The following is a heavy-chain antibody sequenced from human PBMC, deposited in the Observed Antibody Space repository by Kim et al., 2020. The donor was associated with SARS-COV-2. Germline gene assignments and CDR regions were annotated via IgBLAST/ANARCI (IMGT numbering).Heavy chain of an antibody. CDR3: AKDPGVVGATALDY. Sequence: GGSLRLSCAASGFTFSSYAMSWVLQAPGKGLEWVSAISGSGGRTYYADSVKGRFTISRDNSKNTLYLQMNSLRAEDTAVYYCAKDPGVVGATALDYWGQGTLVTVSS. J-gene: IGHJ4*02. CDR2: ISGSGGRT. V-gene: IGHV3-23*01. D-gene: IGHD1-26*01. CDR1: GFTFSSYA.